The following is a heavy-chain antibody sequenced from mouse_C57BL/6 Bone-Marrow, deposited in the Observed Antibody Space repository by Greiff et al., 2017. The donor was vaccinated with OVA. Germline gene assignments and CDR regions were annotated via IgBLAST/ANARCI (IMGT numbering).Heavy chain of an antibody. CDR3: ARCYYYGRRGYFDV. V-gene: IGHV1-64*01. CDR2: IHPNSGST. CDR1: GYTFTSYW. Sequence: QVQLQQPGAELVKPGASVKLSCKASGYTFTSYWMHWVKQRPGQGLEWIGMIHPNSGSTNYNEKFKSKATLTVDKSSSTAYMQLSSLTSEDSAVYYCARCYYYGRRGYFDVWGTGTTVTVSS. J-gene: IGHJ1*03. D-gene: IGHD1-1*01.